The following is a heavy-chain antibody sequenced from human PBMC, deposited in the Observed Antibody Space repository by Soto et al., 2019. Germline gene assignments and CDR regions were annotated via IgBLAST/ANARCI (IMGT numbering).Heavy chain of an antibody. D-gene: IGHD6-6*01. CDR2: IFHSGTT. Sequence: EALCRYCPVSGASISSSYWSWIRQPAGKGLEWIGYIFHSGTTNYNHSLKSRVTISVDTSKNQFSLNLSSLTTADTAVYFCERGGTRYSSTSSGVGGFDYWGQGTLVTVSS. V-gene: IGHV4-59*01. J-gene: IGHJ4*02. CDR3: ERGGTRYSSTSSGVGGFDY. CDR1: GASISSSY.